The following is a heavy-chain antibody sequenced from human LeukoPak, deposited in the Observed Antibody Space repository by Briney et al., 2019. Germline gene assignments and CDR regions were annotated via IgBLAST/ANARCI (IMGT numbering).Heavy chain of an antibody. V-gene: IGHV4-4*07. J-gene: IGHJ4*02. D-gene: IGHD1-26*01. CDR3: ARERYSGSYSTFDY. CDR1: GGSISSYY. CDR2: IYTSGST. Sequence: SETLSLTCTVSGGSISSYYWTWIRQPAGKGLEWIGRIYTSGSTNYNPSLKSRVTMSVDTSKYQFSLKLSSVTAADTAVYFCARERYSGSYSTFDYWGQGTLVTVSA.